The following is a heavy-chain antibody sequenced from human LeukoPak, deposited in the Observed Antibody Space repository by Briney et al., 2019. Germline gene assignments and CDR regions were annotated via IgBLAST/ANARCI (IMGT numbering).Heavy chain of an antibody. V-gene: IGHV4-4*09. CDR3: AIHTNVDISSFMDV. CDR1: GDSFSAYY. D-gene: IGHD2-8*01. J-gene: IGHJ6*03. Sequence: SETLSLTCTVSGDSFSAYYWSWIRQPPGRGLEWIGYIYSSGNTNYNPSLKSRVTTSVGTSKKQHSLKLTSVTAADTAVYYCAIHTNVDISSFMDVWGKGTTVTVSS. CDR2: IYSSGNT.